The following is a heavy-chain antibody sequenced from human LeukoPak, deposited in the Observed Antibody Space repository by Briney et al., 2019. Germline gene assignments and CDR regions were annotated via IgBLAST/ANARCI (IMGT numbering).Heavy chain of an antibody. V-gene: IGHV3-30*02. Sequence: GGSLGLSCAASGFTFSSYGMHWVRQAPGKGLEWVAVIWYGGSNKYYADSVKGRFTISRDNSKNTLYLQMNSLRAEDTAVYYCAKRLYCSSTSCYRGGHSYGWDAFDIWGQGTMVTVSS. CDR1: GFTFSSYG. D-gene: IGHD2-2*01. CDR2: IWYGGSNK. CDR3: AKRLYCSSTSCYRGGHSYGWDAFDI. J-gene: IGHJ3*02.